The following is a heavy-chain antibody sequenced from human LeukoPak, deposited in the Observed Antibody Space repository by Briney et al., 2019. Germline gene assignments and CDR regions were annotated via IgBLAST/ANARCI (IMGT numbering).Heavy chain of an antibody. CDR3: AKDVMDIVVVPAAMGGYYYYGMDV. V-gene: IGHV3-30*18. CDR1: GFTFSSYG. D-gene: IGHD2-2*03. Sequence: PGGSLRLSCAASGFTFSSYGMHWVRQAPGKGLEWVAVISYDGSNKYYADSVKGRFTISRDNSKNTLYLQMNSLRAEDTAVYYCAKDVMDIVVVPAAMGGYYYYGMDVWGKGTTVTVSS. CDR2: ISYDGSNK. J-gene: IGHJ6*04.